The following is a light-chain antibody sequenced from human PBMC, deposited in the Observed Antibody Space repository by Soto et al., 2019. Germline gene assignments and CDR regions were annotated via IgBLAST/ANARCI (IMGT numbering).Light chain of an antibody. CDR2: EVT. J-gene: IGLJ1*01. CDR1: SSDVGVYNH. V-gene: IGLV2-14*01. Sequence: QSLLTHPASLSGSPGQSITISCTGGSSDVGVYNHVSWYQHLPGKAPKLLIYEVTYRPSGVSTRFSGSKSGNTASLTISGLQAEDEGDYYCSSYTISDTYIFGTGTKV. CDR3: SSYTISDTYI.